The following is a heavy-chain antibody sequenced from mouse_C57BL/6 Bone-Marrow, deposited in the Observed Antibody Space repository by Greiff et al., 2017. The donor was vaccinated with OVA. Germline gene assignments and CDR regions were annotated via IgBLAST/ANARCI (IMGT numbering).Heavy chain of an antibody. CDR2: ISDGGSYT. CDR3: ARDRDSSGYNFDY. D-gene: IGHD3-2*02. J-gene: IGHJ2*01. Sequence: EVKLMESGGGLVKPGGSLKLSCAASGFTFSSYAMSWVRQTPEKRLEWVATISDGGSYTYYPDNVKGRFTISRDNAKNNLYLQMSHLKSEDTAMYYCARDRDSSGYNFDYWGQGTTLTVSS. CDR1: GFTFSSYA. V-gene: IGHV5-4*01.